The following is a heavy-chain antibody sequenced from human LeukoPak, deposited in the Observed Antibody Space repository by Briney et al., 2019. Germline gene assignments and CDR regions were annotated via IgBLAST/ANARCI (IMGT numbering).Heavy chain of an antibody. CDR2: ISTYNGNT. J-gene: IGHJ4*02. Sequence: ASVKVSCKASGYTFFTYGVTWVRQAPGQGLEWMGWISTYNGNTIAQKFQGRVTLTTDTSTSTAYMDLRSLKSDHTAVYYCARQYGDNSGSLDHWGQGTLVTVSS. CDR3: ARQYGDNSGSLDH. V-gene: IGHV1-18*01. CDR1: GYTFFTYG. D-gene: IGHD4-23*01.